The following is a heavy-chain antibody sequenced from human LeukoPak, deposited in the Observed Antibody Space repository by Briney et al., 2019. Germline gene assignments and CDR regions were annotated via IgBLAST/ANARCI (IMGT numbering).Heavy chain of an antibody. J-gene: IGHJ4*02. Sequence: PSETLSLTCAVSGGSFSGYYWSWIRQPPGKVLEWIGEINHSGSTNYNPSLKSRVTISVDTSKNQFSLKLSSVTAADTAVYYCAKAGSGKRQIDYWGQGTLVTASS. D-gene: IGHD6-25*01. CDR3: AKAGSGKRQIDY. V-gene: IGHV4-34*01. CDR2: INHSGST. CDR1: GGSFSGYY.